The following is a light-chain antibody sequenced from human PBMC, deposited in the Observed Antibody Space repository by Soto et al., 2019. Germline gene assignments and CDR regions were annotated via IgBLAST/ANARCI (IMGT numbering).Light chain of an antibody. CDR3: QRYNWYPYS. CDR1: QSISVW. V-gene: IGKV1-5*03. CDR2: RAS. J-gene: IGKJ2*03. Sequence: DIQMTQSPSTLSASVGDRFTITCRASQSISVWLAWYQQKPGEAPKLLSYRASILESGVPSRFSGSGSGTEFPLTISSRQPDDFATYYCQRYNWYPYSFGQGTKLEIK.